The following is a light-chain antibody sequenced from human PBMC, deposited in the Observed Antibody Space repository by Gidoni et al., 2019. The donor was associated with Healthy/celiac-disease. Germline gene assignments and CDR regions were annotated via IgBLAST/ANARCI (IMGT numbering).Light chain of an antibody. J-gene: IGKJ1*01. V-gene: IGKV4-1*01. CDR3: QQYYSTLTWT. CDR2: WAA. Sequence: DIVKTTSPASLAVSLGERATINGKSSQSVFYSFNNKNYLAWYQQKPGQPPKLLIYWAATRESGVPDRFSGSGSGRDFPLTTSSLHAEDVAFYYCQQYYSTLTWTFGQGSKVEFK. CDR1: QSVFYSFNNKNY.